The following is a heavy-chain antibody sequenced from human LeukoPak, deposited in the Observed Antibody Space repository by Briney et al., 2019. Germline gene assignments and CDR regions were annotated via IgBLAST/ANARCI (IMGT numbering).Heavy chain of an antibody. CDR1: GGSISSYY. CDR3: ARGQTTVTYNWFDP. V-gene: IGHV4-59*01. D-gene: IGHD4-17*01. Sequence: NTSETLSLTCTVSGGSISSYYWSWIRQPPGKGLEWIGYIYYSGSTNYNPSLKSRVTISVDTSKNQFSLKLSSVTAADTAVYYCARGQTTVTYNWFDPWGQGTLVNVSS. J-gene: IGHJ5*02. CDR2: IYYSGST.